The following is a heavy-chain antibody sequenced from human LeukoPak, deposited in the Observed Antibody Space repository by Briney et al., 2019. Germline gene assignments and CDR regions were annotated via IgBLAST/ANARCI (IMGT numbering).Heavy chain of an antibody. CDR1: GYTFAGYY. Sequence: ASVKVSCKASGYTFAGYYMHWVRQAPGQGLEWMGWINPNSGGTNYAQKFQGRVTMTRDTSISTAYMELSRLRSDDTAVYYCARGRRGYSWYYFDYWGQGTLVTVSS. CDR3: ARGRRGYSWYYFDY. CDR2: INPNSGGT. V-gene: IGHV1-2*02. D-gene: IGHD5-18*01. J-gene: IGHJ4*02.